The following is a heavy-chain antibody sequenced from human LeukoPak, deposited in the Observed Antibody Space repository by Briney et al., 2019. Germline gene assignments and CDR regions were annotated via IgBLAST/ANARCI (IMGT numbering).Heavy chain of an antibody. D-gene: IGHD2-2*01. CDR3: ARDEYLWVVIQLGLFDY. J-gene: IGHJ4*02. V-gene: IGHV3-30-3*01. CDR2: ISCDGNNK. CDR1: GFTFSSYA. Sequence: PGGSLSLSCAASGFTFSSYAMHWVRQAPGKGLEGVAVISCDGNNKYYADSVRGRFTISRDNSKNTLYLQMNSLRAEDTAVYYCARDEYLWVVIQLGLFDYWGQGTLVTVSS.